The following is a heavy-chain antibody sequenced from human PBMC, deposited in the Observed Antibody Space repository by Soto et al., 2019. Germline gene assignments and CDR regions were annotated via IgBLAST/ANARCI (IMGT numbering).Heavy chain of an antibody. CDR1: GFTFSSYG. V-gene: IGHV3-30*18. CDR2: ISYDGSNK. CDR3: AKPKFGKHDAFDI. Sequence: QVQLVESGGGVVQPGRSLRLSCEASGFTFSSYGMHWVRQSPGKGLEWVAVISYDGSNKYYADSVKGRVTISRDNSKNTLYLQMNSLRAEDTAVYYCAKPKFGKHDAFDIWGQGTMVTVSS. J-gene: IGHJ3*02. D-gene: IGHD3-10*01.